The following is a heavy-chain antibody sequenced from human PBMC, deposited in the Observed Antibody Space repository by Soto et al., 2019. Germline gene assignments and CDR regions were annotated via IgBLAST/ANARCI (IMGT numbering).Heavy chain of an antibody. J-gene: IGHJ3*02. CDR3: ARSPGSYDAFDI. CDR2: FDPEDGET. V-gene: IGHV1-24*01. Sequence: GASVKVSCKVSGYTLTELSMHWVRQAPGKGLEWMGGFDPEDGETIYAQKFQGRVTMTEDTSTDTAYMELSSLRSGDTAVYYCARSPGSYDAFDIWGQGTMVTVSS. D-gene: IGHD1-26*01. CDR1: GYTLTELS.